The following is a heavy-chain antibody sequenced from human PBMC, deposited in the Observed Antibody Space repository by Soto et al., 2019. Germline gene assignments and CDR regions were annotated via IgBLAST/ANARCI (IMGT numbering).Heavy chain of an antibody. Sequence: PGGSLRLSCAASGFTFSNYGMSWVRQAPGKGLEWISAVSGGGGSTYYPDSVKGRFTISRDNSKNTLYLQMNTLRAEDTAVYYCAKVLRVQGIRYNWKYFDYWGQGTLVTVS. V-gene: IGHV3-23*01. CDR2: VSGGGGST. CDR1: GFTFSNYG. D-gene: IGHD1-20*01. J-gene: IGHJ4*02. CDR3: AKVLRVQGIRYNWKYFDY.